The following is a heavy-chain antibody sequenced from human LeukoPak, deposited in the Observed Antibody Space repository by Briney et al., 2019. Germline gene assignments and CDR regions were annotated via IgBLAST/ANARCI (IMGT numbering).Heavy chain of an antibody. D-gene: IGHD3-16*01. CDR2: IYHSGST. CDR1: GGSISSGGYY. J-gene: IGHJ4*02. CDR3: ARVGAPWAEDY. Sequence: PSETLSLTCTVSGGSISSGGYYWSWIRQPPGKGLEWIGYIYHSGSTYYNPSLKSRVTISVDRSKNQFSLKLSSVTAADTAVYYCARVGAPWAEDYWGQGTLVTVSS. V-gene: IGHV4-30-2*01.